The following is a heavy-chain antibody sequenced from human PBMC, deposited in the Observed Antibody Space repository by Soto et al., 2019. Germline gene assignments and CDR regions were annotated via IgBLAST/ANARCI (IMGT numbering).Heavy chain of an antibody. V-gene: IGHV3-33*01. CDR1: GFTFSTYG. D-gene: IGHD6-19*01. J-gene: IGHJ1*01. CDR2: IWYDGSNE. Sequence: QVQLVESGGGVVQPGRSLRLSCAASGFTFSTYGMHWVRQAPGKGLQWVALIWYDGSNEYYVDSVKGRFTISRDNSKNARYLQMNSLSAEDTAVYYCAREEYRSGTGYLQHWGQGTLVTVSS. CDR3: AREEYRSGTGYLQH.